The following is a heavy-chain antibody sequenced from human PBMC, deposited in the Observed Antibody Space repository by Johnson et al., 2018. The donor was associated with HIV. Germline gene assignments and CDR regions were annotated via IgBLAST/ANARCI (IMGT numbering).Heavy chain of an antibody. V-gene: IGHV3-74*01. D-gene: IGHD2-21*02. CDR2: IKSDGSST. J-gene: IGHJ3*02. Sequence: VQLVESGGGLVQPGGSLRLSCAASGFTVSSNYMSWVRQAPGKGLVWVSRIKSDGSSTTYADSVKGRFTISRDNAKNTLYLEMKSLRADDTAVYYCVRDDYAFHIWGQGTMVTVSS. CDR3: VRDDYAFHI. CDR1: GFTVSSNY.